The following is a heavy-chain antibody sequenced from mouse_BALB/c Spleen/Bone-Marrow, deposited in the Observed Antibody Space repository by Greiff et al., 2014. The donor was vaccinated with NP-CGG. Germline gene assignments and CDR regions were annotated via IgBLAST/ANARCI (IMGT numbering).Heavy chain of an antibody. CDR2: VWGDGST. V-gene: IGHV2-6-7*01. D-gene: IGHD2-3*01. CDR1: GFSLTGYS. Sequence: VQLQQSGPGLVAPSQILSITCTVSGFSLTGYSVNWVRQPPGKGLEWLGMVWGDGSTDYNSALKSRLSISRGNSKSQVFLKMNSLQPDDTARYYCARSDGYYEGFAYWGQGTLVAVSA. J-gene: IGHJ3*01. CDR3: ARSDGYYEGFAY.